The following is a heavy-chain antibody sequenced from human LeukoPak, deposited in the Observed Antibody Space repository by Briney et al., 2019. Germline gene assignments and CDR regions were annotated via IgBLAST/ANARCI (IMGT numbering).Heavy chain of an antibody. CDR1: GDSVSSNSAA. CDR2: TYYRSKWRN. D-gene: IGHD2/OR15-2a*01. J-gene: IGHJ4*02. CDR3: VRDLSWRFDY. V-gene: IGHV6-1*01. Sequence: SQTLSLTCAISGDSVSSNSAAWNWIRQSPSRGLEWLGRTYYRSKWRNDYAVSVKSRITISPDTLKNQFSLQLNSVTPEDTSVYYCVRDLSWRFDYWGQGTLVTVSS.